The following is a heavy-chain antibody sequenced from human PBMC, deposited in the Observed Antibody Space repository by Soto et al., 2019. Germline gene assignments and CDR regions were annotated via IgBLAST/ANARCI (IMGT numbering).Heavy chain of an antibody. CDR1: GFTVSSNY. Sequence: GGSLRLSCAASGFTVSSNYMSWVRQAPGKGLEWVSVIYSGGSTYYADSVKGRFTISRHNSKNTLYLQMNSLRAEDTAVYYCARREITFGEHAFENWGRGTMVIVSS. CDR3: ARREITFGEHAFEN. J-gene: IGHJ3*02. D-gene: IGHD3-16*01. CDR2: IYSGGST. V-gene: IGHV3-53*04.